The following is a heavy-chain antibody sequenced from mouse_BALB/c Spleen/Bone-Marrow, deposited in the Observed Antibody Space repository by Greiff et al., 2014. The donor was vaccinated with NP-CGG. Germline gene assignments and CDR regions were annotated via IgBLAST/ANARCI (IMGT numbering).Heavy chain of an antibody. Sequence: VQLQQSGPELVMPGASVKISFQTSGYTFTDYTIYWVKQRPGKSLEWIGRINPNNGGTNYNQKFKDKATLTLDKSSSTAYMELRSLTSEDSAVYYCARGLWYYWGQGTTLTVSS. V-gene: IGHV1-18*01. CDR1: GYTFTDYT. CDR3: ARGLWYY. D-gene: IGHD1-1*02. CDR2: INPNNGGT. J-gene: IGHJ2*01.